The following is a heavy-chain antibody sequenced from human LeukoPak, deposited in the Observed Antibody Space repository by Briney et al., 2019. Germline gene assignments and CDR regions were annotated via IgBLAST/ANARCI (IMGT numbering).Heavy chain of an antibody. V-gene: IGHV3-21*06. D-gene: IGHD6-19*01. CDR1: GFTFSSYT. J-gene: IGHJ4*02. Sequence: PGGSLRLSCAASGFTFSSYTMNWVRQAPGKGLEWVSSISSSANYIYYADSVKGRFTISRDNVKNSVYLQMSSLRAEDTAVYYCARDTTSGRYGGFDYWGQGTLVTVSS. CDR2: ISSSANYI. CDR3: ARDTTSGRYGGFDY.